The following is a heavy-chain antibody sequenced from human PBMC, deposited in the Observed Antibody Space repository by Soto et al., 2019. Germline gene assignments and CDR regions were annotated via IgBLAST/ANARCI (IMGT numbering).Heavy chain of an antibody. CDR2: LSGTGDSA. V-gene: IGHV3-23*01. D-gene: IGHD3-10*01. J-gene: IGHJ4*02. Sequence: GGSLRLSWAVVGFTFNTYAMSWVRQAPGKGLEWVAALSGTGDSADYANSVKGRFTVSRDESKTTLYLQMSSLNAEDTAMYYCAKDNGNYGSGTFSQWGQGTLVTVS. CDR1: GFTFNTYA. CDR3: AKDNGNYGSGTFSQ.